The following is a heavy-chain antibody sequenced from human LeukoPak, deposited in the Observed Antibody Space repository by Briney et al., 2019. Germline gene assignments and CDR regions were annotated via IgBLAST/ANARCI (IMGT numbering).Heavy chain of an antibody. Sequence: PGGSLRLSCAASGFTFSSHDMHWVRQTPGKGLEWVAIISYDGGKKDYADSVKGRFAISRDNSRNTLFLQMNSLKADDTAVYYCAKGGGGVLASWGQGTLVTVSS. D-gene: IGHD3-16*01. V-gene: IGHV3-30*18. CDR1: GFTFSSHD. CDR2: ISYDGGKK. J-gene: IGHJ4*02. CDR3: AKGGGGVLAS.